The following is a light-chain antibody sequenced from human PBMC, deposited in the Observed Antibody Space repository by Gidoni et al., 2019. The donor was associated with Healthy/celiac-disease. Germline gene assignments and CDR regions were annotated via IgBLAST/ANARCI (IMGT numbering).Light chain of an antibody. CDR1: QSVSSN. V-gene: IGKV3-15*01. J-gene: IGKJ1*01. Sequence: EIVMTQSPATLSVSPGERATLSCRASQSVSSNLALYQQKPGQAPRLLIYGASTRATGIPARFSGSGSGTEFTLTISSLQSEDCAVYYCQQYNTWPPWTFGQGTKVEIK. CDR2: GAS. CDR3: QQYNTWPPWT.